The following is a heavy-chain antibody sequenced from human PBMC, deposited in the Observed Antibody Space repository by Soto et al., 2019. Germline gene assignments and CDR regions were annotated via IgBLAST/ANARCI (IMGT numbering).Heavy chain of an antibody. CDR3: ARELEGGVFDI. J-gene: IGHJ3*02. V-gene: IGHV4-30-4*01. CDR1: GGPVRDAFSY. D-gene: IGHD2-8*02. CDR2: LSYTGST. Sequence: QVHLQESGPQLVKPSQPLSITCTVSGGPVRDAFSYWTWIRQPPGKGPEWMGYLSYTGSTYYNPSIRNRATISVDKSSNLLSLRLSSVTADDTAVFYCARELEGGVFDIWCRGTLVTVSS.